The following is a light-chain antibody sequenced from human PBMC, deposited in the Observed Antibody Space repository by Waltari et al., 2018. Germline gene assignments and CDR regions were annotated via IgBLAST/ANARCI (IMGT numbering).Light chain of an antibody. J-gene: IGKJ4*01. CDR1: QGISSL. Sequence: DIQLTQSPSFLSASVGDRVTITCRSSQGISSLLAWYQQKAGKAPQLLIHTASTVQGGVPSRFSGSGSGTDFTLTISSLQPEDFATYYCLQDYNYPLTFGGGTKVEIK. CDR2: TAS. V-gene: IGKV1-9*01. CDR3: LQDYNYPLT.